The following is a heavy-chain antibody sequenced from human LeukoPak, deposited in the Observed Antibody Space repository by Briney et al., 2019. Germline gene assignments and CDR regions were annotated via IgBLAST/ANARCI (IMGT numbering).Heavy chain of an antibody. V-gene: IGHV3-66*01. J-gene: IGHJ4*02. CDR1: GFTVSSNY. D-gene: IGHD3-10*01. CDR3: ARENQMVPGVRD. CDR2: IYSGGST. Sequence: GGSLRLSCAASGFTVSSNYMSWVRQAPGKGLEWVSVIYSGGSTYYADSVKGRFTISRDNSKNTLYLQMNSLRAEDTAVYYCARENQMVPGVRDWGQGTLVTVSS.